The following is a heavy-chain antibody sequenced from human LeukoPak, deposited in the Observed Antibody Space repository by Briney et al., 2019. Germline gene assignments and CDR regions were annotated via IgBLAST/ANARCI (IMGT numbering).Heavy chain of an antibody. J-gene: IGHJ3*01. Sequence: GGSLRLSCAASGFTFSNYWMRWVRQAPGKGLEWVANIKPDGSGKYCVDSVKGRFSISRDNVRNTLYLQMNSLRVGDTALYYCARGDFWSGDYTDAFDVWGQGTMVTVSS. V-gene: IGHV3-7*04. CDR3: ARGDFWSGDYTDAFDV. D-gene: IGHD3-3*01. CDR2: IKPDGSGK. CDR1: GFTFSNYW.